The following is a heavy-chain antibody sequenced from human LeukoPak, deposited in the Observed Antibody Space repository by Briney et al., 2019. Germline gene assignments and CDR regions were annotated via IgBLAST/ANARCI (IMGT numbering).Heavy chain of an antibody. V-gene: IGHV1-24*01. Sequence: GASVKVSCKVSGYTLTELSMHWVGQAPGKGLEWMGGFDPEDGETIYAQKFQGRVTMTEDTSTDTAYMELSSLRSEDTAVYYCATGYCSGGSCYSHYYYYGMDVWGQGTTVTVSS. CDR3: ATGYCSGGSCYSHYYYYGMDV. J-gene: IGHJ6*02. D-gene: IGHD2-15*01. CDR1: GYTLTELS. CDR2: FDPEDGET.